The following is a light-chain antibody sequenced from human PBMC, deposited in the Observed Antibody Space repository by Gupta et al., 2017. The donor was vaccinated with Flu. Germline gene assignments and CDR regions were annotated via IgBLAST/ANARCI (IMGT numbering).Light chain of an antibody. CDR3: QQSYSTLWT. J-gene: IGKJ1*01. CDR2: ATS. CDR1: QSISSY. Sequence: DIQMTQSPSSLSASVGDRVTITCRASQSISSYLNWYQQKPGKAPKLLIYATSSLQSGVPSRFSGSGSGTDFTLTIIRLQPEDFATYYCQQSYSTLWTFGQGTKVEIK. V-gene: IGKV1-39*01.